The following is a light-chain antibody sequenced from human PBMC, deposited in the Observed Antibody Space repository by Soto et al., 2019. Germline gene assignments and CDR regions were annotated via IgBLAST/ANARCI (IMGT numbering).Light chain of an antibody. CDR3: AAWDDSLRGV. CDR1: SSNIGSNY. CDR2: RNN. Sequence: SALTQPPSASGTPGQRVTISCSGSSSNIGSNYVYWYQQLPGTAPKLLIYRNNQRPSGVPDRFSGSKSGTSASLAISGLRSEDEADYYCAAWDDSLRGVFGGGTQLTVL. V-gene: IGLV1-47*01. J-gene: IGLJ2*01.